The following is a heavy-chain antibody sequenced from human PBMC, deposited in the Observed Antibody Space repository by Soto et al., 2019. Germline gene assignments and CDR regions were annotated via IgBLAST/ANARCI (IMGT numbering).Heavy chain of an antibody. J-gene: IGHJ4*02. CDR2: MNPNNGNT. CDR3: ARGVEAGVDY. V-gene: IGHV1-8*01. D-gene: IGHD2-15*01. Sequence: GASVKVSCKTSGYTVTSFDINWLRQATGQGPEWMGWMNPNNGNTGYAQKFQGRVTMTRDTSISTAYMDLNSLRSEDTAVYYCARGVEAGVDYWGQGTLVTVSS. CDR1: GYTVTSFD.